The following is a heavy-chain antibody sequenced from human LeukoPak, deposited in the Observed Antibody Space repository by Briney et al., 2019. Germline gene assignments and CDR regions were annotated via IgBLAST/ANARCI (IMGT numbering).Heavy chain of an antibody. V-gene: IGHV1-18*01. Sequence: AASVKVSCKASGYTFTSYGISWVRQAPGQGLEWMGWISAYNGNTNYAQKLQGRVTMTTDTSTSTAYMELRSLRSDDTAVYYCARDTFIRQQLPLDYWGQGTLVTVSS. CDR2: ISAYNGNT. CDR3: ARDTFIRQQLPLDY. J-gene: IGHJ4*02. D-gene: IGHD6-13*01. CDR1: GYTFTSYG.